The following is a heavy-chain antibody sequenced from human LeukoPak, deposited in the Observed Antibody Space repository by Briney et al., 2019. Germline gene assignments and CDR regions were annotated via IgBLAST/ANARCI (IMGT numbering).Heavy chain of an antibody. Sequence: GGSLRLSCAASGFTFSNYDMHWVRQAPGKGLEWVASIRYDESDHYYAVSVKGRFTISRDNAKSSVYLQMNSLRAEDTALYYCARGRATAAAYWGQGTLVTVSS. V-gene: IGHV3-30*02. J-gene: IGHJ4*02. CDR1: GFTFSNYD. CDR3: ARGRATAAAY. CDR2: IRYDESDH. D-gene: IGHD6-13*01.